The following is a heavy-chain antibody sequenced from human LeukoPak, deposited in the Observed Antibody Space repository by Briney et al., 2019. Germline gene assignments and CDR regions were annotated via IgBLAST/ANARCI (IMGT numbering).Heavy chain of an antibody. D-gene: IGHD3-16*02. J-gene: IGHJ4*02. Sequence: SETLSLTCTVSGGSISSYYWSWIRQPPGKGLEWIGYIYYSGSTNYNPSLKSRVTISVDTSKNQFSLKLGSVTAADTAVYYCARATTYYDYVWGSYRSIFDYWGQGTLVTVSS. V-gene: IGHV4-59*01. CDR1: GGSISSYY. CDR3: ARATTYYDYVWGSYRSIFDY. CDR2: IYYSGST.